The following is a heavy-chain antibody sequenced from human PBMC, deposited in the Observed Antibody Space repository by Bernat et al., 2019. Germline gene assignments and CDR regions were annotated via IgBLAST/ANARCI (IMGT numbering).Heavy chain of an antibody. CDR2: IYYSGNT. CDR1: GGSINNYY. J-gene: IGHJ4*02. Sequence: QVQLQESGPGLVTPWATLSLTCTVSGGSINNYYWRWMRQPPGQGLEWMGYIYYSGNTNYNPSHKSRVTITVDTSRNQFSQKLSSVTAADTAVYYCARHSYYYDSSGYYYFDYWGQGILVTVSS. CDR3: ARHSYYYDSSGYYYFDY. D-gene: IGHD3-22*01. V-gene: IGHV4-59*08.